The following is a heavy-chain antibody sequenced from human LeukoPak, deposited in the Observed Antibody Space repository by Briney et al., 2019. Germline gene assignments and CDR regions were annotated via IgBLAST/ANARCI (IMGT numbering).Heavy chain of an antibody. Sequence: PGGSLRLSCAASGFTFSSYWMHWVRQAPGKGLVWVSRINSDGSTTSYADSVKGRITISRDNAKNTLYLQMNSLRAEDTAVYYCARDPLGTYSGWRYWGQGTLVTVSS. CDR2: INSDGSTT. D-gene: IGHD1-26*01. CDR1: GFTFSSYW. J-gene: IGHJ4*02. CDR3: ARDPLGTYSGWRY. V-gene: IGHV3-74*01.